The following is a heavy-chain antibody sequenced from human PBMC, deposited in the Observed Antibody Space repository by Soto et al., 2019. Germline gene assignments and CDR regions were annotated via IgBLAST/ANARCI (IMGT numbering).Heavy chain of an antibody. CDR2: ISYEGSNK. Sequence: QVQLVESGGGVVQPGRSQRLSCAASGFTFSSYAMHWVRQAPGKGLEWVAVISYEGSNKYYADSVKGRFTISRDNSKNTLYLPINSLIAENMAVYYCAGDQSPMVRGVINKYYYYYYCMDFWGHGTTVTVSS. V-gene: IGHV3-30-3*01. J-gene: IGHJ6*02. CDR1: GFTFSSYA. D-gene: IGHD3-10*01. CDR3: AGDQSPMVRGVINKYYYYYYCMDF.